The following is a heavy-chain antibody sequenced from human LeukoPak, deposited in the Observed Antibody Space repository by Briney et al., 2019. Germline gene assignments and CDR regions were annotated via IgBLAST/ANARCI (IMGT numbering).Heavy chain of an antibody. CDR3: ARDRVVVPAAFDY. Sequence: ASVRVSCKASGYTFTGYFLHWVRQAPGQGLEWMGWINSNSGATHYAQKFQGRVTMTRDTSISTAYMELSRLRSDDTAVYYCARDRVVVPAAFDYWGQGTLVTVSS. CDR2: INSNSGAT. CDR1: GYTFTGYF. J-gene: IGHJ4*02. D-gene: IGHD2-2*01. V-gene: IGHV1-2*02.